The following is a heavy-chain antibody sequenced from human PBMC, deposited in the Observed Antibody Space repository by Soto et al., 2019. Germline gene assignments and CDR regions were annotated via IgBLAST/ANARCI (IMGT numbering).Heavy chain of an antibody. V-gene: IGHV4-34*01. Sequence: SETLSLTCAVYGGSFSGYYWSWIRQPPGKGLEWIGEINHSGSTNYNPSLKSRVTISVDTSKNQFSLKLSSVTAADTAVYYCARDRKFYGMDVWGQGTTVTVSS. CDR3: ARDRKFYGMDV. CDR2: INHSGST. J-gene: IGHJ6*02. CDR1: GGSFSGYY.